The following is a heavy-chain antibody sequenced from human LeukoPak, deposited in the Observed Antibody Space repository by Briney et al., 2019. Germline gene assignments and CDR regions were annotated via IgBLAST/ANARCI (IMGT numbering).Heavy chain of an antibody. V-gene: IGHV1-69*05. Sequence: SVKVSCKASGGTFSSYAISWVRQAPGQGLEWMGRIIPIFGTANYAQKFQGRVTITTDESTSTAYMELSSLRSEDTAVYYCAKPHCSGGSCYEYFQHWGQGTLVTVSP. CDR3: AKPHCSGGSCYEYFQH. CDR2: IIPIFGTA. J-gene: IGHJ1*01. D-gene: IGHD2-15*01. CDR1: GGTFSSYA.